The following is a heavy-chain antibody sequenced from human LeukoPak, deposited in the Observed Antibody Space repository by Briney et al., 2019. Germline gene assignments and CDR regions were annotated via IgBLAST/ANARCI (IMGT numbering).Heavy chain of an antibody. Sequence: GGCLRLSSAASGFTFSGSWIEWVSQAPGKVLVWVSRINTDGRITGYADPLKGRFTISSDNSENTLSLQLNSLRAQDTAVYHCARGGFGQQMVLDGGTLFGYWGQRTLVTVSS. J-gene: IGHJ4*02. D-gene: IGHD6-13*01. CDR3: ARGGFGQQMVLDGGTLFGY. CDR2: INTDGRIT. V-gene: IGHV3-74*01. CDR1: GFTFSGSW.